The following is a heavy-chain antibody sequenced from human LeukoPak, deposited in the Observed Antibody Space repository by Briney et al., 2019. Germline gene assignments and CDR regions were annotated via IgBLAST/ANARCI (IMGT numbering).Heavy chain of an antibody. CDR1: GGSISGGSYY. CDR3: ARDLGSSLSPGY. D-gene: IGHD6-6*01. V-gene: IGHV4-61*02. CDR2: IYTSGST. J-gene: IGHJ4*02. Sequence: SETLSLTCTVSGGSISGGSYYWSWIRQPAGKGLEWIGRIYTSGSTNYNPSLKSRVTISVDTSKNQFSLKLSSVTAADTAVYYCARDLGSSLSPGYWGQGTLVTVSS.